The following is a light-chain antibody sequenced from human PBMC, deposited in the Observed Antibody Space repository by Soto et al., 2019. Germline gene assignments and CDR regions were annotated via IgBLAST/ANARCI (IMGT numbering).Light chain of an antibody. CDR2: GNN. CDR3: AAWDDSLNGEV. V-gene: IGLV1-44*01. CDR1: SSNIGSKT. J-gene: IGLJ2*01. Sequence: QSVLTQPPSASGTPGQRVTISCSGSSSNIGSKTVNWYQQFLGTAPKLLIYGNNQRPSAVPGGFSGSTSGTSASLAISGLHSEDEADYYCAAWDDSLNGEVFGGGTKLTVL.